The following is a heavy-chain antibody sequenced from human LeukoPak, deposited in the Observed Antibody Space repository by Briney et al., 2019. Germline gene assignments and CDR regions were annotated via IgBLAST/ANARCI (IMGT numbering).Heavy chain of an antibody. Sequence: GGSLRLSGAVSGFTFSSYWMHWVRQAPGKGLVWVSRISSDGSTTTYADSVKGRFTISRDNAKNTMYLQMNSLRAEDTALYYCARVTEYSTAGMRYWGQGTLVTVSS. D-gene: IGHD6-13*01. J-gene: IGHJ4*02. CDR2: ISSDGSTT. CDR1: GFTFSSYW. CDR3: ARVTEYSTAGMRY. V-gene: IGHV3-74*01.